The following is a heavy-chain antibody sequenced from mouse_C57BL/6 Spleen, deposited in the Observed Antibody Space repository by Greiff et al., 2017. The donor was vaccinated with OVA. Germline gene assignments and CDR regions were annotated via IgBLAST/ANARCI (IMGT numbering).Heavy chain of an antibody. CDR3: ARDHRASYAMDY. J-gene: IGHJ4*01. Sequence: EVQLVESEGGLVQPGSSMKLSCTASGFTFSDYYMAWVRQVPEKGLEWVANINYDGSSTYYLDSLKSRFIISRDNAKNILYLQMSSLKSEDTATYYCARDHRASYAMDYWGQGTSVTVSS. V-gene: IGHV5-16*01. D-gene: IGHD3-1*01. CDR1: GFTFSDYY. CDR2: INYDGSST.